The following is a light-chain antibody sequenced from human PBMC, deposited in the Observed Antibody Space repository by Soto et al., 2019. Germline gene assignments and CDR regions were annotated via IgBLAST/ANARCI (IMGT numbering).Light chain of an antibody. J-gene: IGLJ2*01. V-gene: IGLV2-14*01. CDR1: SRDVGGYNY. CDR2: DVS. Sequence: QSALTQPDSVSGSPAQSINIACTGTSRDVGGYNYVSWYQQHPGKAPKLMIYDVSNRPSGVSNRFSGSKSGNTASLTISGLQAEDEADYYCSSYTSSSTYVVFGGGTLLTVL. CDR3: SSYTSSSTYVV.